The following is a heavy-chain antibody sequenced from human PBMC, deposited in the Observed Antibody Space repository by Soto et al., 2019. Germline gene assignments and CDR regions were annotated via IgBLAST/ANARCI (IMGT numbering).Heavy chain of an antibody. J-gene: IGHJ4*02. CDR2: ISAHNGNT. Sequence: QVHLVQSGAEVKKPGASVKVSCQGSGYAFTTYGITWVRQAPGQGLEWMGWISAHNGNTNYAQKLQGRVTVTRDTATSTTYMELRRLRYYDTARYYLAIGRYGDYWGQGALVTVSS. CDR1: GYAFTTYG. V-gene: IGHV1-18*01. CDR3: AIGRYGDY. D-gene: IGHD1-1*01.